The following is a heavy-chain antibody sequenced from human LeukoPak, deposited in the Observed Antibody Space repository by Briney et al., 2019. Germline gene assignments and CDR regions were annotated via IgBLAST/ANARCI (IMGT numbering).Heavy chain of an antibody. CDR2: IYYSGST. Sequence: SETLSLTCAVYGGSFSGYYWSWIRQPPGKGLEWIGYIYYSGSTNYNPSLKSRVTISVDTSKNQFSLKLSSVTAADTAVYYCASNLGGPMNWYFDLWGRGTLVTVSS. V-gene: IGHV4-59*01. D-gene: IGHD6-25*01. CDR1: GGSFSGYY. J-gene: IGHJ2*01. CDR3: ASNLGGPMNWYFDL.